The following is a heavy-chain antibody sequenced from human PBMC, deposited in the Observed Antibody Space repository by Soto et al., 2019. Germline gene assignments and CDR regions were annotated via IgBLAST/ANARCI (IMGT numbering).Heavy chain of an antibody. CDR1: GYTFTSYA. V-gene: IGHV1-3*01. Sequence: GASVKVSSKASGYTFTSYAMHWVRQAPGQRLEWMGWINAGNGNTKYSQKFQGRVTITRDTSASTAYMELSSLRSEDTAVYYCAKATRVPGSFNAYYFDYWGQGTLVTVSS. CDR2: INAGNGNT. D-gene: IGHD6-19*01. J-gene: IGHJ4*02. CDR3: AKATRVPGSFNAYYFDY.